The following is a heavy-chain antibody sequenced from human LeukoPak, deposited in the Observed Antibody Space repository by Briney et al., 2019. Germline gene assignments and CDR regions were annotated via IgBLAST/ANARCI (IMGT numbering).Heavy chain of an antibody. V-gene: IGHV1-18*04. D-gene: IGHD6-19*01. Sequence: ASVTVSCTASGYTFTSYGISWVRQAPGQGLEWMAWISAYNGNTNYAQKLQGRVTITTDTSTSTAYMELRSLRSDDTAVYYCARTIAVAGHDAFDIWGQGTMVTVSS. CDR1: GYTFTSYG. J-gene: IGHJ3*02. CDR2: ISAYNGNT. CDR3: ARTIAVAGHDAFDI.